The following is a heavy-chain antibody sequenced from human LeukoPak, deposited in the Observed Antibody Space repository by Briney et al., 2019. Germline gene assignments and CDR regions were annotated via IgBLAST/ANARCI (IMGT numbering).Heavy chain of an antibody. Sequence: PGGSLRLSCAASGFTVSSNYMSWVRQAPGKGLEWGSVIYSGGSTYYADSVKGRFTISRDNSKNMLYLQMNSLRAEDTAVYYCARDSSGYYLPAFDIWGQGTMVTVSS. CDR3: ARDSSGYYLPAFDI. CDR1: GFTVSSNY. D-gene: IGHD3-22*01. V-gene: IGHV3-53*01. CDR2: IYSGGST. J-gene: IGHJ3*02.